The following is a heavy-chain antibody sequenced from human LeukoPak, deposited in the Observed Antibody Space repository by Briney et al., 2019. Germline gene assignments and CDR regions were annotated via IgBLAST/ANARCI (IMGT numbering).Heavy chain of an antibody. J-gene: IGHJ3*02. CDR1: GFTFSNYA. CDR2: ISSSGSTI. V-gene: IGHV3-48*01. D-gene: IGHD2-15*01. CDR3: AKRGYCRGCTCFSHDAFDI. Sequence: TGGSLRLSCAASGFTFSNYAMNWVRQAPGKGLEWVSYISSSGSTIYYAYSVKGRFTISRDNSKNTLYLQMNSLRAEDTAVYYCAKRGYCRGCTCFSHDAFDIWGQGTMVTVSS.